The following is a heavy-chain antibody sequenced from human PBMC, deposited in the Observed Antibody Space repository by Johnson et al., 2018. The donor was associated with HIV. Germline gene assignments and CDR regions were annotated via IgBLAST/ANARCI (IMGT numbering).Heavy chain of an antibody. J-gene: IGHJ3*02. CDR1: GFTFSSYA. D-gene: IGHD3-10*01. Sequence: QVLLVESGGGLVQPGRSLRLSCAASGFTFSSYAMHWVRQAPGKGLEWVAVISYDGSNKYYADSVKGRFPISRDNSKNTVYLQMNSLRGEDTAVYYCARPDLGLWFRESNAFDIWGQGTMVTVSS. CDR2: ISYDGSNK. V-gene: IGHV3-30*14. CDR3: ARPDLGLWFRESNAFDI.